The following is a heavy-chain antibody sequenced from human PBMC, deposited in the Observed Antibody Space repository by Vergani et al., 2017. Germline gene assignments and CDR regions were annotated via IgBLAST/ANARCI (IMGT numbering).Heavy chain of an antibody. J-gene: IGHJ4*02. CDR3: AREGTIFVRGYFDY. Sequence: QVQLQESGPGLVKPSETLSLTCTVSGGPISSYYWRWIRQPPGKGLEWIGYIHYSGSTNYNPPHKSRVTISVETSKNQFSLKLSSVTAADTAVYYCAREGTIFVRGYFDYWGQGTLVTVSS. CDR1: GGPISSYY. CDR2: IHYSGST. V-gene: IGHV4-59*01. D-gene: IGHD3-3*01.